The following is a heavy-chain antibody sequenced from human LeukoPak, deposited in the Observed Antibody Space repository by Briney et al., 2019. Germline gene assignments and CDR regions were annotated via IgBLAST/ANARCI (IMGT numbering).Heavy chain of an antibody. CDR2: IYYSGST. Sequence: SETLSLTCTVSGGSISSSSYYWGWIRQPPGKGPEWIGSIYYSGSTYYNPSLKSRVTISVDTSKNQFSLKLSSVTAADTAVYYCARHERDGYNHGGADYWGQGTLVTVSS. CDR1: GGSISSSSYY. D-gene: IGHD5-24*01. CDR3: ARHERDGYNHGGADY. J-gene: IGHJ4*02. V-gene: IGHV4-39*01.